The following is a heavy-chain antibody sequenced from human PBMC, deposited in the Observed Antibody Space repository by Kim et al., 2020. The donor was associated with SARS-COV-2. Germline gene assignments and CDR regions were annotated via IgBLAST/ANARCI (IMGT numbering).Heavy chain of an antibody. CDR1: GFTVSSNY. CDR2: IYSGGST. CDR3: AREMVRGVIIGDNYYGMDG. J-gene: IGHJ6*02. V-gene: IGHV3-53*01. Sequence: GGSLRLSCAASGFTVSSNYMSWVRQAPGKGLEWVSGIYSGGSTYYADSVKGRFTISRDNSKDTLYLQMNSLRAEATAVYYCAREMVRGVIIGDNYYGMDGWGRGTTVTASS. D-gene: IGHD3-10*01.